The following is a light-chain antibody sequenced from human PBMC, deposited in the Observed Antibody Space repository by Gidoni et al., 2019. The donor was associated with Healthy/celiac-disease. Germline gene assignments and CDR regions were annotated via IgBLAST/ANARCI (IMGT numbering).Light chain of an antibody. CDR3: QQYNSYSPWT. V-gene: IGKV1-5*03. J-gene: IGKJ1*01. CDR1: QSISSW. CDR2: KAS. Sequence: DIQMTQSPSTLSASVGYRVTIPCRASQSISSWLAWYQQKPGKAPKLLIYKASSLESGVPSRFSGSGYGTEFTRNSSSLQPDDFATYYGQQYNSYSPWTFGQGTKVEIK.